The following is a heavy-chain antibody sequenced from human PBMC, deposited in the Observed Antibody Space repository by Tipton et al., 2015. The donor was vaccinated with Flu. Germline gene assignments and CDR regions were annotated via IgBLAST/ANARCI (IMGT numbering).Heavy chain of an antibody. V-gene: IGHV4-61*02. Sequence: TLSLTCSVSGASISSRSYCWSWIRQPAGKGLEWIGRIHISENTDHNPSLRSRVTMSVDTSNNQFSLKVFSVTAADTAVYYCARRDYSNYVSDPKSRFDPWGQGILVTVSS. CDR1: GASISSRSYC. CDR3: ARRDYSNYVSDPKSRFDP. CDR2: IHISENT. J-gene: IGHJ5*02. D-gene: IGHD4-11*01.